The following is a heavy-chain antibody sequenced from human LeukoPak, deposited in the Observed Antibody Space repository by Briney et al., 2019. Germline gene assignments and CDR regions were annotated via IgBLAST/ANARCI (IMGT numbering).Heavy chain of an antibody. D-gene: IGHD6-19*01. V-gene: IGHV3-23*01. CDR3: ARGASLYSSGWYYAY. Sequence: GGSLRLSCAASGFTFSSYAMSWVRQAPGKGVEWVSAISGSGGSTYYADSVKGRFTISRDNSKNTLYLQMNSLRAEDTAVYYCARGASLYSSGWYYAYWGQGTLVTVSS. CDR2: ISGSGGST. CDR1: GFTFSSYA. J-gene: IGHJ4*02.